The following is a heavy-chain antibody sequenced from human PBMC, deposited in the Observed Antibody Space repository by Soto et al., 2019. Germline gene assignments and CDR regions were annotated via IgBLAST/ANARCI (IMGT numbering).Heavy chain of an antibody. Sequence: PGGSVRLSCAASGFTFSSYAMHWVRQAPGKGLEWVAVISYDGSNKYYADSVKGRFTISRDNSKNTLYLQMNSLRAEDTAVYYCARDRIILTYDYYYGMDVWGQGTTVTVSS. D-gene: IGHD3-9*01. J-gene: IGHJ6*02. CDR1: GFTFSSYA. V-gene: IGHV3-30-3*01. CDR3: ARDRIILTYDYYYGMDV. CDR2: ISYDGSNK.